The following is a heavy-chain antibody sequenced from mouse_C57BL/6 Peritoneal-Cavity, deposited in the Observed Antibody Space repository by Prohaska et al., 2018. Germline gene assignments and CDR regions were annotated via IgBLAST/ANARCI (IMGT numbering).Heavy chain of an antibody. V-gene: IGHV1-76*01. CDR1: GYTFTDYY. Sequence: QVQLKQSGAELVRPGASVKLSCTASGYTFTDYYINWVKQRPGQGLEWIARIYPGSGNTYYNEKFKGKATLTAEKSSSTAYMQLSSLTSEDSAVYFCARGASLFDYWGQGTTLTVSS. D-gene: IGHD6-2*01. J-gene: IGHJ2*01. CDR2: IYPGSGNT. CDR3: ARGASLFDY.